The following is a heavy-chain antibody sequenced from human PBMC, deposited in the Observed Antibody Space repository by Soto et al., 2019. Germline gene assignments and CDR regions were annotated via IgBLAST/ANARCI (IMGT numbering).Heavy chain of an antibody. CDR3: AKDGGPVYCNSPGCSAKHFDY. V-gene: IGHV3-66*01. CDR1: GFTVSSNY. Sequence: GGSLRLSCAASGFTVSSNYMSWVRQAPGKGLEWVSVIYSGGSTYYADSVKGRFTISRDNSKNTLYLQMNSLRAEDTAVYYCAKDGGPVYCNSPGCSAKHFDYWGQGTLVTVSS. CDR2: IYSGGST. D-gene: IGHD2-2*01. J-gene: IGHJ4*02.